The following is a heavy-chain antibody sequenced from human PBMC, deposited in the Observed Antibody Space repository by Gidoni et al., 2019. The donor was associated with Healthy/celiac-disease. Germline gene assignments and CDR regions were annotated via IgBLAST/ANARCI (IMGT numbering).Heavy chain of an antibody. J-gene: IGHJ2*01. CDR1: GGSFSGYY. D-gene: IGHD3-16*02. CDR2: IYHSGST. CDR3: ARGRYYDYVWGSYRQTPTYWYFDL. Sequence: QVQLQQWGAGLLKPSETLSLTCAVYGGSFSGYYWSWIRQPPGKGLEWIGEIYHSGSTNYNPSLKSRVTISVDTSKNQFSLKLSSVTAADTAVYYCARGRYYDYVWGSYRQTPTYWYFDLWGRGTLVTVSS. V-gene: IGHV4-34*01.